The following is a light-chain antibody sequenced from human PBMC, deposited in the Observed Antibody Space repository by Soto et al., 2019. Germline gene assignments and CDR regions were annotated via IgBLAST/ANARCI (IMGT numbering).Light chain of an antibody. J-gene: IGLJ3*02. V-gene: IGLV2-23*01. CDR1: SSDVGSYNL. CDR2: EDN. CDR3: SSYALGSTRV. Sequence: QSALTQPASVSGSPGQSITISCTGTSSDVGSYNLVSWYQQHPGKGPKLLIYEDNKRPSGVSNRFSVSKSGNTASLTISGLQAEDEADYYCSSYALGSTRVFGGGTKLTVL.